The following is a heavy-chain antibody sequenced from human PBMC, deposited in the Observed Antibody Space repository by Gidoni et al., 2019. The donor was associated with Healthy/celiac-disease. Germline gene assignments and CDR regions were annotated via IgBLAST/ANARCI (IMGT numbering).Heavy chain of an antibody. Sequence: EVQLVESGEGLVQPGGSLRLSCAASGFTFSSYAMHWVRQAPGKGLEYVSAISSNGGSTYYADSVKGRFTISRDNSKNTLYLQMGSLRAEDMAVYYCARSSGGYSLGAFDIWGQGTMVTVSS. V-gene: IGHV3-64*02. J-gene: IGHJ3*02. CDR1: GFTFSSYA. D-gene: IGHD3-22*01. CDR3: ARSSGGYSLGAFDI. CDR2: ISSNGGST.